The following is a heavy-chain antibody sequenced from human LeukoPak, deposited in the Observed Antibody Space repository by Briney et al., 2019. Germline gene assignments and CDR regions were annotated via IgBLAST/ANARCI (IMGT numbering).Heavy chain of an antibody. V-gene: IGHV1-18*04. CDR3: ARYPLSYSGNWHYYFDY. D-gene: IGHD6-13*01. Sequence: GASVKVSCKASGYTFTSYGISWVGQAPGQGLEWMGWISAYNGNTNYAQNLQDRVFMNTDTSTSTAYMELRSLRSDDTAVYYCARYPLSYSGNWHYYFDYWGQGTLVTVSS. CDR2: ISAYNGNT. CDR1: GYTFTSYG. J-gene: IGHJ4*02.